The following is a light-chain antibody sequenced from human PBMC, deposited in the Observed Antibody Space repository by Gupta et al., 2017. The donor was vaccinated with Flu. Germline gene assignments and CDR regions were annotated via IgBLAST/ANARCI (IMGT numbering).Light chain of an antibody. CDR1: KSIDTY. CDR3: QQRSSWPRT. J-gene: IGKJ2*01. Sequence: PATLSSFTGERATLSCRASKSIDTYLAWYQQKAGQAPRLVIYDASKRDTGIPARFSGSGSGTDFTLTISSLESEDFAVYYCQQRSSWPRTFGQGTKLEIK. CDR2: DAS. V-gene: IGKV3-11*01.